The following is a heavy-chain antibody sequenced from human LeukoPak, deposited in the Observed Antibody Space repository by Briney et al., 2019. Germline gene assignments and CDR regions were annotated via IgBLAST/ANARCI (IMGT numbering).Heavy chain of an antibody. Sequence: PSETLSLTCTVSGGSISSYYWSWIRQPPGKGLEWIGYIYYSGSTNYNPSLKSRVTISVGTSKNQFSLKLSSVTAADTAVYYCARLEAPYYDFWSGYFSWFDPWGQGTLVTVSS. CDR2: IYYSGST. J-gene: IGHJ5*02. V-gene: IGHV4-59*01. D-gene: IGHD3-3*01. CDR3: ARLEAPYYDFWSGYFSWFDP. CDR1: GGSISSYY.